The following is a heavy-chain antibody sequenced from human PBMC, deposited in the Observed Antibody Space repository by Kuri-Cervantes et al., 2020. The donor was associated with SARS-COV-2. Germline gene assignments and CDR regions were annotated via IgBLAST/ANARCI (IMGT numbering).Heavy chain of an antibody. CDR2: ISYDGSNK. CDR1: GFTFSSYA. D-gene: IGHD5-18*01. Sequence: GESLKISCAASGFTFSSYAMHWVRQAPGKGLEWVAVISYDGSNKYYADSVKGRFTISRDSSKNTLYLQMNSLRAEDTAVYYCARGRRGYGYLAADVWGKGTTVTVSS. CDR3: ARGRRGYGYLAADV. J-gene: IGHJ6*04. V-gene: IGHV3-30*04.